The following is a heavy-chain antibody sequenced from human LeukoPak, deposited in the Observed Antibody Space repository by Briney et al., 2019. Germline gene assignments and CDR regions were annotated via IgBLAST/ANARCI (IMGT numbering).Heavy chain of an antibody. CDR1: GYTFTSYD. D-gene: IGHD4-17*01. CDR2: IIPIFGTA. CDR3: ARDQHGDYESDYFDY. J-gene: IGHJ4*02. V-gene: IGHV1-69*05. Sequence: SVKVSSKASGYTFTSYDINWVRQAPGQGLEWMGRIIPIFGTANYARKFQGRVTITTDESTSTAYMELSSLRSEDTAVYYCARDQHGDYESDYFDYWGQGTLVTVSS.